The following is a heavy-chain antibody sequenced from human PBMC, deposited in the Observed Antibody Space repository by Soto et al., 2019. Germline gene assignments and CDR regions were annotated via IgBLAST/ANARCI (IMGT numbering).Heavy chain of an antibody. J-gene: IGHJ4*02. Sequence: QLQLQESGPGLVKPSETLSLTCTVSGGSISGSSYYWGWIRQPPGKGLEWIGVIYYTGRTYYKPSLKSRVTISVDTSKNQFSLKLNSVSAADTAVYYCASGGEGSIAVAGWGQGTLVTVSS. V-gene: IGHV4-39*01. D-gene: IGHD6-19*01. CDR2: IYYTGRT. CDR1: GGSISGSSYY. CDR3: ASGGEGSIAVAG.